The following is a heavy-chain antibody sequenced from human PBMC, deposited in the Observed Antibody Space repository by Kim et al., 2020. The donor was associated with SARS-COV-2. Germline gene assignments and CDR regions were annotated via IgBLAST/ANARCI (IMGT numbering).Heavy chain of an antibody. CDR3: TTESALGYDILTGYSPLAPFDY. CDR2: IKSKTDGGTT. D-gene: IGHD3-9*01. J-gene: IGHJ4*02. Sequence: VRQAPGKGREWVGRIKSKTDGGTTDYAAPVKGRFTISRDDSKNTLYLQMNSLKTEDTAVYYCTTESALGYDILTGYSPLAPFDYWGQGTLAT. V-gene: IGHV3-15*01.